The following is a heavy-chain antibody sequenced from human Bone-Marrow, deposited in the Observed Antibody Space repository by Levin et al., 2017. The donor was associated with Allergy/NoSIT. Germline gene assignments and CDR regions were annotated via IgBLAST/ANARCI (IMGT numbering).Heavy chain of an antibody. CDR3: ARGYCSSTSCYDQAVITNWFDP. CDR2: INSDGSST. D-gene: IGHD2-2*01. Sequence: GGSLRLSCAASGFTFSSYWMHWVRQAPGKGLVWVSRINSDGSSTSDADSVKGRFTISRDNAKNTLYLQMNSLRAEDTAVYYCARGYCSSTSCYDQAVITNWFDPWGQGTLVTVSS. J-gene: IGHJ5*02. CDR1: GFTFSSYW. V-gene: IGHV3-74*01.